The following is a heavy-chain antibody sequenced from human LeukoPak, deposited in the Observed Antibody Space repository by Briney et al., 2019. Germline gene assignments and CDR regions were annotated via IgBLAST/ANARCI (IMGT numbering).Heavy chain of an antibody. Sequence: ASVKVSCKASGYTFTSYGISWVRQAPGQGLEWMGWISAYNGNTNYAQKLQGRVTMTTDTSTSTAYVELRSLRSDDTAVYYCARVPDYYESSELAPWDYGGQGTLVTVSS. D-gene: IGHD3-22*01. CDR1: GYTFTSYG. V-gene: IGHV1-18*01. CDR3: ARVPDYYESSELAPWDY. CDR2: ISAYNGNT. J-gene: IGHJ4*02.